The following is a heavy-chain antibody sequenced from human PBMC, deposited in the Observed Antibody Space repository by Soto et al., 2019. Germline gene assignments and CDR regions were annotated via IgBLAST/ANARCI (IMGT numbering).Heavy chain of an antibody. CDR2: IYSGGST. CDR1: VFTVSSKY. Sequence: PGWSLRLSCAASVFTVSSKYMSWVRQAPGKGLEWVSVIYSGGSTYYADSVKGRFTISRDNSKNTLYLQMNSLRAEDTAVYYCERGTQMGAFDYWGQGTLVTGSS. CDR3: ERGTQMGAFDY. J-gene: IGHJ4*02. V-gene: IGHV3-53*01. D-gene: IGHD1-26*01.